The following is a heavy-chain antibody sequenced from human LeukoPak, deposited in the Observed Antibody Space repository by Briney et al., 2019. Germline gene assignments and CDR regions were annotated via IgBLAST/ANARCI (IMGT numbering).Heavy chain of an antibody. CDR1: GFTFSRYA. Sequence: QPGGSLRLSCAASGFTFSRYAMSWVRQAPGKGLEWVSAISGSGDNTHYADSVKGRFIIPRDNSKNTLYLQMDSLRAEDTAVYYCAKDRLPDYYYYYYMDVWGKGATVTVSS. CDR2: ISGSGDNT. CDR3: AKDRLPDYYYYYYMDV. V-gene: IGHV3-23*01. J-gene: IGHJ6*03. D-gene: IGHD4-11*01.